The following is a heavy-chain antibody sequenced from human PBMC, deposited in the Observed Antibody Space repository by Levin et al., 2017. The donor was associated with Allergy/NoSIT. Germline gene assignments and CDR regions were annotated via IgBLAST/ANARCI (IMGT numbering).Heavy chain of an antibody. D-gene: IGHD3-16*01. CDR1: GGSVSSSY. CDR3: ARAGVRGTYEYFQH. J-gene: IGHJ1*01. Sequence: ASQTLSLPCRVSGGSVSSSYWSWIRQPPGKGLEWIGYSHYTGGTNYNPSLKSRVTISVDTSKNLFSLKVSSVTAADTAVYYCARAGVRGTYEYFQHWGQGTLVIVSS. V-gene: IGHV4-59*02. CDR2: SHYTGGT.